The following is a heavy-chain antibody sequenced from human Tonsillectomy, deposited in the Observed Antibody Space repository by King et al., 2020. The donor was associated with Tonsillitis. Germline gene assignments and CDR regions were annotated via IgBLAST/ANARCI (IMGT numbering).Heavy chain of an antibody. CDR3: ARGFNYGSVSYPFPRYSLDI. CDR2: VGTAGDT. Sequence: VQLVEFGGGLVQPGGSLRLSCAASGFTFSSYDMHWVRQVTGKGLEWVSTVGTAGDTYYPGSVKGRFTIFRENAKNSLFLQMNSLRAGDTAVYYCARGFNYGSVSYPFPRYSLDIWGHGTIVTVSS. V-gene: IGHV3-13*01. CDR1: GFTFSSYD. D-gene: IGHD3-10*01. J-gene: IGHJ3*02.